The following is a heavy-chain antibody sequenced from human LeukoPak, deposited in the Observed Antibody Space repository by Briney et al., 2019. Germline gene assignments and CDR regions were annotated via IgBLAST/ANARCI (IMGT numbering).Heavy chain of an antibody. D-gene: IGHD6-13*01. CDR3: ARGIAAAGGRWFDP. CDR1: GYTFTDYY. J-gene: IGHJ5*02. CDR2: INPNSGGT. Sequence: ASVKVSCKASGYTFTDYYMHWVRQAPGQGLEWMGWINPNSGGTNYAQQFQGRVTMTRDTSISTAYMELSNLRSDDTAVYYCARGIAAAGGRWFDPWARETWSPSPQ. V-gene: IGHV1-2*02.